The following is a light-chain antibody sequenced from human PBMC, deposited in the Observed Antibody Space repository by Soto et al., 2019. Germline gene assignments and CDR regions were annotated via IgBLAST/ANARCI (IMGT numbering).Light chain of an antibody. CDR3: CSYAGSSIQVL. V-gene: IGLV2-11*01. Sequence: QSALTQPRSVSGSPGHSVAISCTGTSSDVGAYNFVSWYRQYPATAPKLLIYDVNKRPPGVPDRFSGSKSGNTASLTISGLQSEGEGDYFCCSYAGSSIQVLFGGGTKVTVL. CDR2: DVN. CDR1: SSDVGAYNF. J-gene: IGLJ3*02.